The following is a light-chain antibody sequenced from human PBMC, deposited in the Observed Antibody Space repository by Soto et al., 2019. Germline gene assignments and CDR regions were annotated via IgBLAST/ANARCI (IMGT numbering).Light chain of an antibody. CDR3: QQYGSSPPGLT. CDR1: QSVRNNY. CDR2: DAS. J-gene: IGKJ4*01. V-gene: IGKV3-20*01. Sequence: EIVLTQSPGTLSLSPGERATLSCRASQSVRNNYLAWYQQKPGQAPRLLIYDASSRATGIPDRFSGSGSGTDFTLTISRLEPEDFAVYYCQQYGSSPPGLTFGGGTKVDIK.